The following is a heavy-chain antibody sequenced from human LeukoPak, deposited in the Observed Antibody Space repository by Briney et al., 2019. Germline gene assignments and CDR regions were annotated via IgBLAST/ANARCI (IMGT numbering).Heavy chain of an antibody. CDR2: INHSGST. J-gene: IGHJ4*02. CDR1: GGSFSGYY. CDR3: ARGGYGDLYYFDY. D-gene: IGHD4-17*01. V-gene: IGHV4-34*01. Sequence: SETLSLTCAVYGGSFSGYYRSWIRQPPGKGLEWIGEINHSGSTNYNPSLKSRVTISVDTSKNQFSLKLSSVTAADTAVYYCARGGYGDLYYFDYWGQGTLFTVSS.